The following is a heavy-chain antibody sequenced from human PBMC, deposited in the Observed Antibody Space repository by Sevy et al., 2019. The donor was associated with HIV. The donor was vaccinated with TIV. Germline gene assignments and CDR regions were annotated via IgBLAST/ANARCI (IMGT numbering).Heavy chain of an antibody. D-gene: IGHD7-27*01. CDR3: AKGRTGET. Sequence: GGSLRLSCAASGFTFSTYDMSWVRQAPGKGLEWVSAISSSDDNTYYADSVKGRFTISRDNSRNTLCLQMNSLRAEDTAVYYCAKGRTGETWGQGTRVTVSS. CDR1: GFTFSTYD. J-gene: IGHJ4*02. V-gene: IGHV3-23*01. CDR2: ISSSDDNT.